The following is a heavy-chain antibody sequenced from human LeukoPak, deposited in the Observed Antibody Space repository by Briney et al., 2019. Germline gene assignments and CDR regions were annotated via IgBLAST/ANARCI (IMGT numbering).Heavy chain of an antibody. Sequence: GGSLRLSCAASGFTFSSYSMNWLRQAPGKGLEWVSSISSSSSYIYYADSVKGRFTISRDNAKNSVYLQMNSLRAEETAGYYWARVFRDDILTGYYLYYFDYWGQGTLVTVSS. V-gene: IGHV3-21*01. J-gene: IGHJ4*02. D-gene: IGHD3-9*01. CDR2: ISSSSSYI. CDR3: ARVFRDDILTGYYLYYFDY. CDR1: GFTFSSYS.